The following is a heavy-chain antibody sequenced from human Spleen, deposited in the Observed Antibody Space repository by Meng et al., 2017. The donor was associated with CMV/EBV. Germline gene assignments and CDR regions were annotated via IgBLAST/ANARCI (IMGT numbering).Heavy chain of an antibody. CDR3: VSTRWLPIPGRRGWRGLDY. J-gene: IGHJ4*02. CDR2: INANSGGT. D-gene: IGHD5-24*01. Sequence: ASVKVSCKASGYTFTGYDLHWVRQAPGHGLEWMGWINANSGGTNYAQKFQGRVTMTRDTSSSTAYMELSRLRSDDTAVYYCVSTRWLPIPGRRGWRGLDYWGQGTLVTVSS. CDR1: GYTFTGYD. V-gene: IGHV1-2*02.